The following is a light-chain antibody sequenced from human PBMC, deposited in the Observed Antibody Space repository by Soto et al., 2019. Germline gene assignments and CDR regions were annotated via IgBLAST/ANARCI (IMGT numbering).Light chain of an antibody. V-gene: IGKV1-39*01. Sequence: DIQMTQSPSSLSASVGDRLTITCRASQSRDNYLNWYQQKPGKAPNLLVYGESSLQSGVPSRFSGSGSGTEFTLTINSLQPEEFATYYCQQTYSSVYTVGQGTEVEIK. CDR2: GES. CDR3: QQTYSSVYT. J-gene: IGKJ1*01. CDR1: QSRDNY.